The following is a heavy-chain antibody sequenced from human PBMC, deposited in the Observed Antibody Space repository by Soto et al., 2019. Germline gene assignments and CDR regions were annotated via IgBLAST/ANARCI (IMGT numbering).Heavy chain of an antibody. J-gene: IGHJ2*01. CDR2: ISYDGSNK. D-gene: IGHD5-18*01. CDR3: ARDPLWGTAMVLWYFDL. V-gene: IGHV3-30-3*01. Sequence: QVQLVESGGGVVQPGRSLRLSCAASGFTFSSYAMHWVRQAPGKGLEWVAVISYDGSNKYYADSVKGRFTISRDNSKNALYLQMSSVRAEDTAVYYCARDPLWGTAMVLWYFDLWGRGTLVTVSS. CDR1: GFTFSSYA.